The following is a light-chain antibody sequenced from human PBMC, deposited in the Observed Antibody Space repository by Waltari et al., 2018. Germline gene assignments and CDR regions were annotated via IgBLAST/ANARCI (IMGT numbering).Light chain of an antibody. CDR3: QKANRYPWT. CDR1: QGMGGY. J-gene: IGKJ1*01. Sequence: DIQMSQSPSSLSASVGDRVTITCRASQGMGGYLNWYQQKPGKATKILMYYAKNLANGSRSTVRGSGSGTESILTITSLEAEDCATCYCQKANRYPWTFGPGTKVENK. V-gene: IGKV1-39*01. CDR2: YAK.